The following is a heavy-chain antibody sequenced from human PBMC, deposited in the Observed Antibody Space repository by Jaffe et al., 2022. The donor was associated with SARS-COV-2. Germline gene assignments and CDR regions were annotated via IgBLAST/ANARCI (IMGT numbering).Heavy chain of an antibody. V-gene: IGHV3-30-3*01. Sequence: QVQLVESGGGVVQPGRSLRLSCAASGFTFSSYAMHWVRQAPGKGLEWVAVISYDGSNKYYADSVKGRFTISRDNSKNTLYLQMNSLRAEDTAVYYCARGIAAAGMLGYWGQGTLVTVSS. CDR1: GFTFSSYA. J-gene: IGHJ4*02. D-gene: IGHD6-13*01. CDR2: ISYDGSNK. CDR3: ARGIAAAGMLGY.